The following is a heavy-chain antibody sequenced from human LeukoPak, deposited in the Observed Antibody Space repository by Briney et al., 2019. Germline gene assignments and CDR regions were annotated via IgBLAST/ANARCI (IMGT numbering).Heavy chain of an antibody. V-gene: IGHV3-30-3*01. CDR1: GFTFSSYW. CDR2: ISYDGSNK. CDR3: ARDSWDSSGYTHWYYFDY. J-gene: IGHJ4*02. Sequence: GGSLRLSCAASGFTFSSYWMSWVRQAPGKGLEWVAVISYDGSNKYYADSVKGRFTISRDNSKNTLYLQMNSLRAEDTAVYYCARDSWDSSGYTHWYYFDYWGQGTLVTVSS. D-gene: IGHD3-22*01.